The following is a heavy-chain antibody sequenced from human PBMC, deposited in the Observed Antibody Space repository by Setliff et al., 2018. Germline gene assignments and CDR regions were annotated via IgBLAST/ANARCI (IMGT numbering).Heavy chain of an antibody. CDR2: IQKSGGI. Sequence: SETLSLTCGVSGYSISSSYYWSWIRQAPGKGLESLGYIQKSGGINYNPSLKSRVTISVDTSTNQFSLKLTSVTAADTAVYYCRLWSHNYHDDYWGQGTLVTVSS. J-gene: IGHJ4*02. CDR1: GYSISSSYY. V-gene: IGHV4-28*05. CDR3: RLWSHNYHDDY. D-gene: IGHD3-16*01.